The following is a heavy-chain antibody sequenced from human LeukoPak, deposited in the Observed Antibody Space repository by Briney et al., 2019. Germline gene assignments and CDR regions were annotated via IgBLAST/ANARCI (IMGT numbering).Heavy chain of an antibody. Sequence: ASVKVSCKASGYTFTSYDINWVRQATGQGLEWMGWMNPNSGNTGYAQKFQGRVTMIRNTSISTAYMELSSLRSEDTAVYYCAVAAAIGSYYYYGMDVWGQGTTVTVSS. CDR3: AVAAAIGSYYYYGMDV. CDR2: MNPNSGNT. CDR1: GYTFTSYD. J-gene: IGHJ6*02. V-gene: IGHV1-8*01. D-gene: IGHD2-2*02.